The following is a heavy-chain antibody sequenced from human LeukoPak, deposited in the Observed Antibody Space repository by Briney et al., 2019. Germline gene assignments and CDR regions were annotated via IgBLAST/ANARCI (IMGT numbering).Heavy chain of an antibody. CDR1: GASISSGGHY. D-gene: IGHD6-19*01. Sequence: SQTLSLTCTVSGASISSGGHYWSWIRQHPGKGPEWIGYIYYSGTTYYNPPLQSRVTISVDTSKNQFSLKLSSVTAADTAVYYCARGFRLSSGWDGGYWGQGTLVTVSS. J-gene: IGHJ4*02. V-gene: IGHV4-31*03. CDR3: ARGFRLSSGWDGGY. CDR2: IYYSGTT.